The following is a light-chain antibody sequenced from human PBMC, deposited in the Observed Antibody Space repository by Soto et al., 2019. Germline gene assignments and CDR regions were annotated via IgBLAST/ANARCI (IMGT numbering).Light chain of an antibody. CDR2: DAA. V-gene: IGKV1-8*01. CDR3: QQYYNYPLT. CDR1: QGISTT. Sequence: AIHMTQSPSSFSASTGDTITITCRASQGISTTLAWYQQKPGKAPKVLIFDAATLQSGVPSRFSGSGSGTDFTLTISCLQSEDFASYYCQQYYNYPLTFGGGTNVVIK. J-gene: IGKJ4*01.